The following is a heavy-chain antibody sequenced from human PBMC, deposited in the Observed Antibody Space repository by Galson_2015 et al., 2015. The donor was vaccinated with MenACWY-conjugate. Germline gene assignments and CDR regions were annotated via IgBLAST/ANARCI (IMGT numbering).Heavy chain of an antibody. D-gene: IGHD3-3*01. Sequence: SLRLSGAASGFTFSSYAMSWVRQAPGKGLEWVSAISGSGGSTYYADSVKGRFTISRDNSKNTLYLQMNSLRAEDTAVYYCAKDLSPVLRFLEWLSWGQGTLVTVSS. V-gene: IGHV3-23*01. CDR2: ISGSGGST. CDR1: GFTFSSYA. J-gene: IGHJ5*02. CDR3: AKDLSPVLRFLEWLS.